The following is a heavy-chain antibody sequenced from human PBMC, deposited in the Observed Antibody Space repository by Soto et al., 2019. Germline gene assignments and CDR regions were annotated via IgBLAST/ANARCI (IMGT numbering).Heavy chain of an antibody. CDR2: ISHDGNNK. V-gene: IGHV3-30-3*01. Sequence: QVQLVESGGGVVQPGRSLRLSCAASGFTFSSYIMHWVRQTPGKGLEWMTFISHDGNNKYYADSVKGRFTISRDNSENTPYLQMDSLRAEDTAVYYCARDDEGGSDCDLGYWGQGTLVTVSS. CDR1: GFTFSSYI. D-gene: IGHD1-26*01. CDR3: ARDDEGGSDCDLGY. J-gene: IGHJ4*02.